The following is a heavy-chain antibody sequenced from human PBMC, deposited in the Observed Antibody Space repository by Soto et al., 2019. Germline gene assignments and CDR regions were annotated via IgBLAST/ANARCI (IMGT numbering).Heavy chain of an antibody. CDR3: ARTSSSEYYFDY. CDR1: GGSISSSSYY. D-gene: IGHD6-6*01. V-gene: IGHV4-39*01. CDR2: IYYSGST. J-gene: IGHJ4*02. Sequence: QLQLQESGPGLVKPSETLSLTCTVSGGSISSSSYYWGWIRQPPGKGLEWIGSIYYSGSTYYNPSLKSRVTISVDMSKNQFSLKLSSVTAADTAVYYCARTSSSEYYFDYWGQGTLVTVSS.